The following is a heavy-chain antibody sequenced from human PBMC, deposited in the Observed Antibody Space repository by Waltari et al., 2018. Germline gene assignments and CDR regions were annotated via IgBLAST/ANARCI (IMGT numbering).Heavy chain of an antibody. J-gene: IGHJ3*02. Sequence: QVQLQESGRRLVKTSETLSLTCSFSADSIASFYWSGIRQTAGQGLEGLGHIYTSGSTDYNPALRGRVSMSIDNSRKQFSLNLISVTTADTAIYYCARTTGARHDAFDIWGQGTLVTVSS. CDR3: ARTTGARHDAFDI. CDR1: ADSIASFY. V-gene: IGHV4-4*07. D-gene: IGHD1-1*01. CDR2: IYTSGST.